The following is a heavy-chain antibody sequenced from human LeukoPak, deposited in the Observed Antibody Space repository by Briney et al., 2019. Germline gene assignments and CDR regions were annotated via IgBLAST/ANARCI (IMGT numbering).Heavy chain of an antibody. CDR2: IYWDDDK. CDR3: AHRLLKYRVTTPGAPWLDP. J-gene: IGHJ5*02. V-gene: IGHV2-5*02. Sequence: SGPTLVKPTQTLTLTCTFSGFSLSASGEGVGWIRQPPGKALEWLALIYWDDDKRYSPSLKTRLSIIKDTSKNQVVRTMTNMEPVDSGTYYCAHRLLKYRVTTPGAPWLDPWGQGTQVTVSS. CDR1: GFSLSASGEG. D-gene: IGHD1/OR15-1a*01.